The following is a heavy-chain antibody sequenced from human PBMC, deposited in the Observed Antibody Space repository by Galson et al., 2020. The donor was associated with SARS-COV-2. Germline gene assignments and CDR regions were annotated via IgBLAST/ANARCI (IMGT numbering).Heavy chain of an antibody. D-gene: IGHD1-7*01. V-gene: IGHV3-23*01. Sequence: GGSLRLSCAASGFTFSSYAMSWVRQAPGKGLEWVSAISGSGGSTYYADSVKGRFTISRDNSKNTLYLQMNSLRAEDTAVYYCAKESPELELRTQSAFDIWGQGTMVTVSS. CDR2: ISGSGGST. CDR1: GFTFSSYA. CDR3: AKESPELELRTQSAFDI. J-gene: IGHJ3*02.